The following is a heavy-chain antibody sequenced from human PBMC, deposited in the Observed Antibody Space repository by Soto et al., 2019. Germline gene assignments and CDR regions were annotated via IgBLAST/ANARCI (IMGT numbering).Heavy chain of an antibody. V-gene: IGHV1-69*13. CDR1: GGTFSSYA. D-gene: IGHD3-22*01. Sequence: SVKVSCKASGGTFSSYAISWVRQAPGQGLEWMGGIIPIFGTANYAQKFQGRVTITADESTSTAYMELSSLRSEDTAVYYCARAETYYYDSSGYPPDYWGQGTLVTVSS. J-gene: IGHJ4*02. CDR2: IIPIFGTA. CDR3: ARAETYYYDSSGYPPDY.